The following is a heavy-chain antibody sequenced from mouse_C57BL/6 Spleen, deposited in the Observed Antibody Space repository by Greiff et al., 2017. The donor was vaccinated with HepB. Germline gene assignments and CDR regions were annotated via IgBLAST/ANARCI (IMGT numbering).Heavy chain of an antibody. D-gene: IGHD3-3*01. V-gene: IGHV1-15*01. J-gene: IGHJ2*01. CDR3: TRGGRYFDY. CDR1: GYTFTDYE. CDR2: IDPETGGT. Sequence: QVQLQQSGAELVRPGASVTLSCKASGYTFTDYEMHWVKQTPVHGLEWIGAIDPETGGTAYNQKFKGKAILTADKSSSTASMALRSLTSEDSAVYYCTRGGRYFDYWGQGTTLTVSS.